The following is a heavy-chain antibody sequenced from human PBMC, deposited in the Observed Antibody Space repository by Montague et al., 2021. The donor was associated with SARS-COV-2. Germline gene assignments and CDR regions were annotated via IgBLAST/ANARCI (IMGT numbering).Heavy chain of an antibody. Sequence: ETLSLTCTVSGGSISSSSYSWGWIRQPPGKGLEWIGSIYYSGSTYYNPSLKSRVTISVDTSKNQFSLKLSSVTAADTAVFYCARKTSRGLTIFGVVTASYCFDYWGQGTLVTVSS. CDR2: IYYSGST. V-gene: IGHV4-39*01. CDR1: GGSISSSSYS. D-gene: IGHD3-3*01. J-gene: IGHJ4*02. CDR3: ARKTSRGLTIFGVVTASYCFDY.